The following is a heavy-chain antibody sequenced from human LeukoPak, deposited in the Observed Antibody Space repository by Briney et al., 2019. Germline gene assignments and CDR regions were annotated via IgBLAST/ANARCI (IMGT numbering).Heavy chain of an antibody. Sequence: GGSLRLSCAASGFTFSSYEMNWVRQAPGKGPEWVSIISGTGGSTYYADSVKGRFTISRDNSKNTLYLHMNSLRDEDTAVYYCAGQKRGTYRPYYFDYWGQGTLVSVSS. V-gene: IGHV3-23*01. CDR2: ISGTGGST. CDR3: AGQKRGTYRPYYFDY. D-gene: IGHD3-16*02. CDR1: GFTFSSYE. J-gene: IGHJ4*02.